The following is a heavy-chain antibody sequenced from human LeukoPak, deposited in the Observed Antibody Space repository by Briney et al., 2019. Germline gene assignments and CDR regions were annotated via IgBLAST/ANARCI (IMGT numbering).Heavy chain of an antibody. V-gene: IGHV3-7*01. CDR3: AKNYYYDSSGYYYFDY. D-gene: IGHD3-22*01. J-gene: IGHJ4*02. CDR1: GFTFSSYW. Sequence: GGSLRLSCAASGFTFSSYWMSWVRQAPGKGLEWVANIKQDGSEKYYVDSVKGRFTISRDNSKNTLYLQMNSLRAEDTAVYYCAKNYYYDSSGYYYFDYWGQGTLVTVSS. CDR2: IKQDGSEK.